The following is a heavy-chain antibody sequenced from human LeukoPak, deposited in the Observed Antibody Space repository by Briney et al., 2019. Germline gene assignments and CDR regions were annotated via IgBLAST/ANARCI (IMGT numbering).Heavy chain of an antibody. CDR1: GFTFSSYW. Sequence: GGSLRLSCAASGFTFSSYWMSWVRQAPGKGLEWVANIKQDGSEKYYVDSVKGRFTISRDNAKNSLYLQMNSLRAEDTAVYYCARDNRYSGYGFDYWGQGTLVTVSS. J-gene: IGHJ4*02. D-gene: IGHD5-12*01. CDR2: IKQDGSEK. V-gene: IGHV3-7*01. CDR3: ARDNRYSGYGFDY.